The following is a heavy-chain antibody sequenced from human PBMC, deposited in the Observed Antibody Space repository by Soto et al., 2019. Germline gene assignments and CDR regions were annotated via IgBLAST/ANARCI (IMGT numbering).Heavy chain of an antibody. J-gene: IGHJ4*02. Sequence: SETLSLTCTVSGGSISSSSYYWGWIRQPPGKGLEWIGSIYYSGSTYYNPSLKSRVTISVDTSKNQFSLKLSSVTAADTAVYYCAAIMGNLFDYWGQGTLVTVSS. V-gene: IGHV4-39*01. CDR2: IYYSGST. D-gene: IGHD2-8*01. CDR3: AAIMGNLFDY. CDR1: GGSISSSSYY.